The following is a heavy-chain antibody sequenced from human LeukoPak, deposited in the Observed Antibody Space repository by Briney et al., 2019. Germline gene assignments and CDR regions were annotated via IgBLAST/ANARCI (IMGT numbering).Heavy chain of an antibody. CDR1: GFTFSSYG. Sequence: GGSLRLSSAASGFTFSSYGMHWVRQAPGKGLEWVAVIWYDGSNKYYADSVKGRFTISRDNSKNTLYLQMNSLRAEDTAVYYCARDGVSAYFDYWGQGTLVTVSS. CDR3: ARDGVSAYFDY. CDR2: IWYDGSNK. D-gene: IGHD3-10*01. J-gene: IGHJ4*02. V-gene: IGHV3-33*01.